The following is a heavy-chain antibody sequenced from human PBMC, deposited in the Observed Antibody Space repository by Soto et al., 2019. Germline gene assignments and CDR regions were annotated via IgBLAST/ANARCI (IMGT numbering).Heavy chain of an antibody. V-gene: IGHV3-15*01. CDR2: SIGGGGPI. CDR1: GLSFSNAW. D-gene: IGHD5-18*01. J-gene: IGHJ4*02. CDR3: PWIQRSLDQYEPNV. Sequence: PWWCXRLSSSVGGLSFSNAWSNWFRQAPGQGRELLGRSIGGGGPIEYAAPVKGRLNISRYDSRNLFYIQMDSLKTEDTALYYCPWIQRSLDQYEPNVWGPGTL.